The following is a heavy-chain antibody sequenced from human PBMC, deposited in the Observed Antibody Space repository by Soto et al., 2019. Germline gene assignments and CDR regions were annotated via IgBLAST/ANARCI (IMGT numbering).Heavy chain of an antibody. CDR3: ARDDGYNEFYY. V-gene: IGHV4-31*03. D-gene: IGHD5-12*01. Sequence: SETLSHTCTVSGGSISRGGYYWSWILQHPGKGLEWIGYIYYSGSTYYNPSLKSRVTISVDTSKNQFSLKLSSVTAADTAVYYCARDDGYNEFYYWGQGTLVTVS. J-gene: IGHJ4*02. CDR2: IYYSGST. CDR1: GGSISRGGYY.